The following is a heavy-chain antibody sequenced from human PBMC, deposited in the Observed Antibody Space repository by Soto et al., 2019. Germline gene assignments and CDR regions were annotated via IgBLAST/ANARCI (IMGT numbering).Heavy chain of an antibody. Sequence: QVQLVQSGAEVREPGASVKVSCKASGYSFTSLDINWVRQTAGQGLEWMGWMEPSTGRTGYAQKFQGRVTMTRDTSINTGYMELTTLTSDDTAFFYCARGVSAGVGYWGQGTLVIVSS. D-gene: IGHD1-26*01. CDR2: MEPSTGRT. V-gene: IGHV1-8*01. CDR3: ARGVSAGVGY. J-gene: IGHJ4*02. CDR1: GYSFTSLD.